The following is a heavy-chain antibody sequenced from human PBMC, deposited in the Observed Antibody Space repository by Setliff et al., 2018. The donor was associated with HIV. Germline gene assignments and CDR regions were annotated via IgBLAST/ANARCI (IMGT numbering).Heavy chain of an antibody. CDR3: ARDRTYGGGPH. Sequence: PGGSLRLSCAASGFTFRDYGMHWVRQAPGKGLEWVAVISYDGRNKYYPDSVKGRFTISRDDSKNTVYLQMNNLRAEDTAVYYCARDRTYGGGPHWGQGTLVTVSS. D-gene: IGHD3-16*01. CDR1: GFTFRDYG. CDR2: ISYDGRNK. J-gene: IGHJ4*02. V-gene: IGHV3-30*03.